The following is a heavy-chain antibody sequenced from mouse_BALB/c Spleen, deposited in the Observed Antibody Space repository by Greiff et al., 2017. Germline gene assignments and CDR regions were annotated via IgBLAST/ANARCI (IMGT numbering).Heavy chain of an antibody. CDR2: ISYDGSN. CDR1: GYSITSGYY. CDR3: AREPDSSGYPDY. J-gene: IGHJ2*01. D-gene: IGHD3-2*01. Sequence: EVQLKESGPGLVKPSQSLSLTCSVTGYSITSGYYWNWIRQFPGNKLEWMGYISYDGSNNYNPSLKNRISITRDTSKNQFFLKLNSVTTEDTATYYCAREPDSSGYPDYWGQGTTLTVSS. V-gene: IGHV3-6*02.